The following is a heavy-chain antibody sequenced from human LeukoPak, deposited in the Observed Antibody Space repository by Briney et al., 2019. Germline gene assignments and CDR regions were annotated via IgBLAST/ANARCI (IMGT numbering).Heavy chain of an antibody. V-gene: IGHV4-39*07. CDR2: INHSGST. Sequence: SETLSLTCTVSGGSISSSSYYWGWIRQPPGKGLEWIGEINHSGSTNYNPSLKSRVTISVDTSKNQFSLKLSSVTAADTAVYYCARGAPTYYDFWSGYYGPNWFDPWGQGTLVTVSS. D-gene: IGHD3-3*01. CDR3: ARGAPTYYDFWSGYYGPNWFDP. J-gene: IGHJ5*02. CDR1: GGSISSSSYY.